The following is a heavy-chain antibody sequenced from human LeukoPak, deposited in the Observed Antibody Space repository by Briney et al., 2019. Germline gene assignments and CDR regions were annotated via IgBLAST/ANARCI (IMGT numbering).Heavy chain of an antibody. J-gene: IGHJ4*02. CDR3: ARERPRERYYFDY. D-gene: IGHD6-6*01. Sequence: GRSLRLSCAASGFTFSSYAMHWVRQAPGKGLEWVAVISYDGSNKYYADSVKGRFTISRDNSKNTLYLQMNSLRAEDTAVYYCARERPRERYYFDYWGQGTLVTVSS. CDR1: GFTFSSYA. CDR2: ISYDGSNK. V-gene: IGHV3-30*01.